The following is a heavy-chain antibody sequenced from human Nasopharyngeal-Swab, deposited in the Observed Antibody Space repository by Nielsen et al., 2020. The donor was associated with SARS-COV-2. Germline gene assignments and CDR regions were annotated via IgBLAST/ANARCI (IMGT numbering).Heavy chain of an antibody. CDR1: GDSVSSNSAA. J-gene: IGHJ4*02. V-gene: IGHV6-1*01. Sequence: SQTLSLTCGISGDSVSSNSAAWNWIRQSPSRGLEWLGRTYYRSKWYNDYAVSVKSRITINPDTSKNQFSLQLNSVTPEDTAVYYCARVGPRHYDFWSGYSFDYWGQGTLVTVSS. D-gene: IGHD3-3*01. CDR2: TYYRSKWYN. CDR3: ARVGPRHYDFWSGYSFDY.